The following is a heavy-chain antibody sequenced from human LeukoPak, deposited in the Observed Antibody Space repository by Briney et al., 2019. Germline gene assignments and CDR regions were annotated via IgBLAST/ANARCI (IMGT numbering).Heavy chain of an antibody. CDR2: IYHSGST. CDR3: ARSLYSGSYYLAFDI. CDR1: GASISINNW. Sequence: PSGTLSLTCAVSGASISINNWWWSWVRQPPGKGLEWIGEIYHSGSTNYNPSLKSRVTISVDKSKNQFSLKLSSVTAADTAVYYCARSLYSGSYYLAFDIWGQGTMVTVSS. J-gene: IGHJ3*02. V-gene: IGHV4-4*02. D-gene: IGHD1-26*01.